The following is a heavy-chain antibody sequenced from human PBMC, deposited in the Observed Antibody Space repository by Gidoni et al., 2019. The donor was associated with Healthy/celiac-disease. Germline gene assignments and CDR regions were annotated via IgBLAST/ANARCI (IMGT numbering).Heavy chain of an antibody. CDR2: IDPGDSDT. V-gene: IGHV5-51*01. CDR3: ARGANYYDSSGYYWGAFDI. J-gene: IGHJ3*02. Sequence: EVQLVQSGAEVKKPGESLKISCKGSGYSFTSYGIGWVRQMPGKGLEWMGIIDPGDSDTRYSPSFQGQVTISADKSISTAYLQWSSLKASDTAMYYCARGANYYDSSGYYWGAFDIWGQGTMVTVSS. CDR1: GYSFTSYG. D-gene: IGHD3-22*01.